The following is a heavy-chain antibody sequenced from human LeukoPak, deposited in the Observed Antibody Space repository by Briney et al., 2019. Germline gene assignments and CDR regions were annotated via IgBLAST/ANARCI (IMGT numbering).Heavy chain of an antibody. Sequence: GASMKVSSKASGYTFTSYGISWVRQAPGQVLEWMGWISAYNANTNYAQKLQGRVTMTTETSTSTAYMELRSLRSDDTAVYYCARNKYYYDSPVLYWGQGTLVTVSS. CDR3: ARNKYYYDSPVLY. V-gene: IGHV1-18*01. D-gene: IGHD3-22*01. J-gene: IGHJ4*02. CDR2: ISAYNANT. CDR1: GYTFTSYG.